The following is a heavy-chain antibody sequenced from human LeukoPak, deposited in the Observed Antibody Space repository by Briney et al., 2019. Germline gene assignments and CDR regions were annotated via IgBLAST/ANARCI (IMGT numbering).Heavy chain of an antibody. CDR1: GGSFSGYY. V-gene: IGHV4-34*01. J-gene: IGHJ4*02. Sequence: SETLSLTCAVYGGSFSGYYWSWIRQPPGKGLEWIGEINHSGSTNYNPSLKSRVTISVDTSKNQFSLKLSSVTAADTAAYWCAIDLHYYDSSGSPVATDYWGQGTLVTVSS. CDR3: AIDLHYYDSSGSPVATDY. D-gene: IGHD3-22*01. CDR2: INHSGST.